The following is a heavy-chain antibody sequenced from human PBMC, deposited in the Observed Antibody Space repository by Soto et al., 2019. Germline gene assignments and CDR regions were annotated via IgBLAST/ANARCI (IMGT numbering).Heavy chain of an antibody. CDR2: ISSSSSTI. CDR3: ARENYGDYLNWFDP. D-gene: IGHD4-17*01. Sequence: GGSLRLSCAASGFTFSSYSMNWVRQAPGKGLEWVSYISSSSSTIYYADSVKGRFTISRDNAKNSLYLQMNSPRDEDTAVYYCARENYGDYLNWFDPWGQGTLVTVSS. V-gene: IGHV3-48*02. J-gene: IGHJ5*02. CDR1: GFTFSSYS.